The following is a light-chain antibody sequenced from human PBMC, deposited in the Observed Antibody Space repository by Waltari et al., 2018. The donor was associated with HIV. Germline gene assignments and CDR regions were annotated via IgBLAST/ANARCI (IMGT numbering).Light chain of an antibody. Sequence: QSVLTQPPSASGTPGQRVTISCAGSTSNIGNSTVNWYQQLPGTAPKLLIYSNNQRPSGVPDRFSGSKSGTSASLAISGLQSEDEADYYCATWYDSLNGPVFGGGTKLTVL. CDR1: TSNIGNST. CDR3: ATWYDSLNGPV. CDR2: SNN. J-gene: IGLJ2*01. V-gene: IGLV1-44*01.